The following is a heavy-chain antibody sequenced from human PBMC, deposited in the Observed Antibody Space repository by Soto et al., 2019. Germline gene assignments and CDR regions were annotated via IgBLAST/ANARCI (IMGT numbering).Heavy chain of an antibody. V-gene: IGHV3-23*01. CDR2: ISGRVGST. D-gene: IGHD1-20*01. CDR1: GFSFSSYA. Sequence: EVQLLESGGGLVQPGGSLRLSCAASGFSFSSYAMSWVRQAPGKGLEGVSAISGRVGSTYNADSVKGRFTISRDNSRNTLYLQMNSLRAEDTAVYYCAKNPGTNWNRASYYFDYWGQGTLVTVSS. CDR3: AKNPGTNWNRASYYFDY. J-gene: IGHJ4*02.